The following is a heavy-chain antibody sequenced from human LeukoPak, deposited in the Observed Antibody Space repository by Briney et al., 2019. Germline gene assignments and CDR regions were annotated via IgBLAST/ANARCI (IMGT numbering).Heavy chain of an antibody. CDR1: GYTFTSYY. CDR3: ARDHSSGYYGYYFDY. J-gene: IGHJ4*02. D-gene: IGHD3-22*01. V-gene: IGHV1-46*01. Sequence: ASVKVSCKASGYTFTSYYMHWVGQAPGQGLEWMGIINPSGGSTSYAQKFQGRVTMTRDMSTSTVYMELSSLRSEDTAVYYCARDHSSGYYGYYFDYWGQGTLVTVSS. CDR2: INPSGGST.